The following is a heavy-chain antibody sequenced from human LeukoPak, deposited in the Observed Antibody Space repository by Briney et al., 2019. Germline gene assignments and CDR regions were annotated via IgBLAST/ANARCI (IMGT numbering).Heavy chain of an antibody. V-gene: IGHV4-39*01. CDR1: RGSTSSSSYY. J-gene: IGHJ4*02. Sequence: PLGTLSLTRTVPRGSTSSSSYYWNWIRQSPGKGLEWIGSIYFSGSTSYNPSLKCRVTIYVGTSKKQFYLKLISATVADTAVYYCARERQYDYDSSGYLDYWGQGTLVTVSS. D-gene: IGHD3-22*01. CDR3: ARERQYDYDSSGYLDY. CDR2: IYFSGST.